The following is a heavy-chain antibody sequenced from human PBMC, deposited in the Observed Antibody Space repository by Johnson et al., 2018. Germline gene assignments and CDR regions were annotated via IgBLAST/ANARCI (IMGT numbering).Heavy chain of an antibody. CDR2: IKGNGVET. CDR3: VKFARPVRVSTVLSDPAFDA. Sequence: VQLVESGGGLVQRGGSLTLSCTASGFTFTYYALTWVRQAPGKGLEWVSTIKGNGVETYYADSGTGRFTISRVNSTNTLYLQMSSLRAEDTALDYCVKFARPVRVSTVLSDPAFDAWGQGTMVTVSS. J-gene: IGHJ3*01. CDR1: GFTFTYYA. V-gene: IGHV3-23*04. D-gene: IGHD1-1*01.